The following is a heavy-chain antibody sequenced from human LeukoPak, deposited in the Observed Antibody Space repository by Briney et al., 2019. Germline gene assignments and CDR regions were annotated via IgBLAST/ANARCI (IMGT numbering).Heavy chain of an antibody. CDR3: TRSYYYESSGFTGYGWFDP. CDR2: IYHSGST. J-gene: IGHJ5*02. D-gene: IGHD3-22*01. CDR1: GGSISSGGYY. Sequence: PSETLSLTCTVSGGSISSGGYYWSWIRQPPGKGLEWIGYIYHSGSTYYNPSLKSRVTISVDRSKNQFSLKLSSVTAADTAVYYCTRSYYYESSGFTGYGWFDPWGQGTLVTVSS. V-gene: IGHV4-30-2*01.